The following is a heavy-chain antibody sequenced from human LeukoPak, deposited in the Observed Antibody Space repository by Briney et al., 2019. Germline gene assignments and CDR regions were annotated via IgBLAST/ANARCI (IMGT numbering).Heavy chain of an antibody. CDR3: VRDRGGGNWLDY. CDR2: ISSSGSTI. V-gene: IGHV3-48*03. J-gene: IGHJ4*02. CDR1: GSTFSSYE. Sequence: GGSLRLSCAASGSTFSSYEMNWVRQAPGKGLEWVSYISSSGSTIYYADSVKGRFTISKDNAKNSLYLQMNSLRAEDTAVYFCVRDRGGGNWLDYWGQGTLVTVSS. D-gene: IGHD1-20*01.